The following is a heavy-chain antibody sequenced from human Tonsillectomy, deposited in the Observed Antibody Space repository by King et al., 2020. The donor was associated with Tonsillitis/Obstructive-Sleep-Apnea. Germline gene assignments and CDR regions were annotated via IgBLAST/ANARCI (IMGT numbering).Heavy chain of an antibody. Sequence: QLPESGPGLVKPSETLSLTCTVSGGSLSSYYWSWIRQPPGKGLEWIGYIYYSGSTNYNPSLKSRVTISVDTSKNQFSLKLSSVTAADTAVYYCARGGYSYGYYYYYYYYMDVWGKGTTVTVSS. CDR1: GGSLSSYY. CDR3: ARGGYSYGYYYYYYYYMDV. J-gene: IGHJ6*03. CDR2: IYYSGST. V-gene: IGHV4-59*01. D-gene: IGHD5-18*01.